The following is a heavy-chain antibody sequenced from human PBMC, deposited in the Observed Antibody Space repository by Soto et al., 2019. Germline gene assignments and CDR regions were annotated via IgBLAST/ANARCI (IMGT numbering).Heavy chain of an antibody. CDR1: GGSISSGGYY. V-gene: IGHV4-31*03. Sequence: PSETLSLTCTVSGGSISSGGYYWSWIRQHPGKGLEWIGYIYYSGSTYYNPSLKSRVTISVDTSKNQFSLKLSSVTAADTAVYYCARVGTAMAPYLGYWGQGTLVTVSS. CDR2: IYYSGST. CDR3: ARVGTAMAPYLGY. D-gene: IGHD5-18*01. J-gene: IGHJ4*02.